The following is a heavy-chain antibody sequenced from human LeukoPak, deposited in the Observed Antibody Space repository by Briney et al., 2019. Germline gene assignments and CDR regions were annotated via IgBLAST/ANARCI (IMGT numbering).Heavy chain of an antibody. J-gene: IGHJ4*02. CDR1: GGTFSSYT. Sequence: SVKVSCKASGGTFSSYTISWVRQAPGQGLEWMGGIIPIFGTANYAQKFQGRVTITADESTSTAYMELSSLRSEDTAVYYCARETSVAGTGADYWGQGTLVTVSS. CDR3: ARETSVAGTGADY. D-gene: IGHD6-19*01. V-gene: IGHV1-69*13. CDR2: IIPIFGTA.